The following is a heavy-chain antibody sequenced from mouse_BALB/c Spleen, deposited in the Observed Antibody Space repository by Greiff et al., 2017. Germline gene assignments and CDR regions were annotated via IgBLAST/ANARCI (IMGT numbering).Heavy chain of an antibody. V-gene: IGHV1-9*01. CDR1: GYTFSSYW. J-gene: IGHJ4*01. D-gene: IGHD2-14*01. Sequence: VQLQQSGAELMKPGASVKISCKATGYTFSSYWIEWVKQRPGHGLEWIGEILPGSGSTNYNEKFKGKATFTADTSSNTAYMQLSSLTSEDSAVYYCARMGRRGTWYAMDYWGQGTSVTVSS. CDR2: ILPGSGST. CDR3: ARMGRRGTWYAMDY.